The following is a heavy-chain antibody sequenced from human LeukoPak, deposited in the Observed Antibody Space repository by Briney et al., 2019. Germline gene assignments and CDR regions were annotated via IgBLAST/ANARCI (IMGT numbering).Heavy chain of an antibody. V-gene: IGHV4-30-4*01. CDR3: ARDRSGYDHLDY. CDR1: GGSISSGDYD. D-gene: IGHD5-12*01. J-gene: IGHJ4*02. Sequence: PSQTLSLTCTVSGGSISSGDYDWGWIRQPPGKCLEWIGYIYNSGITYYNPSHKSRVTISGDTYKNQFSLKLSSVTAADTAVYYCARDRSGYDHLDYWGQGTLVTVSS. CDR2: IYNSGIT.